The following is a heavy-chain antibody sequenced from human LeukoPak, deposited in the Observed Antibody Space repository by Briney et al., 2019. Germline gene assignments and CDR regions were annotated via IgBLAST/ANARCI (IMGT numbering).Heavy chain of an antibody. J-gene: IGHJ4*02. Sequence: GASVQVSCQASGYTFTSYAMHWVRQAPGQRLEWMGWINAGNGNTKYSQKFQGRVTITRDTSASTAYMELSSLRSEDTAVYYCAREERSGWYLYFDYWGQGTLVTVSS. D-gene: IGHD6-19*01. CDR2: INAGNGNT. CDR3: AREERSGWYLYFDY. V-gene: IGHV1-3*01. CDR1: GYTFTSYA.